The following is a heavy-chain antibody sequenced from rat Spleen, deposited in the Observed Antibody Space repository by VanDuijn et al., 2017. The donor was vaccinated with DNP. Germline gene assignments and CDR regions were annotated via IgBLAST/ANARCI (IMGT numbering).Heavy chain of an antibody. D-gene: IGHD1-11*01. Sequence: EVQLVEAGGGLVQPGRSLKLSCAASGFIISDYYMAWVRQAPTKGLEWVATISASGITTFYLDSVKGRFTISRDDAKSSLDLQMNSLKSEDTAIYYCARQAGGRAMDAWGQGISVTVSS. V-gene: IGHV5-25*01. CDR1: GFIISDYY. CDR3: ARQAGGRAMDA. J-gene: IGHJ4*01. CDR2: ISASGITT.